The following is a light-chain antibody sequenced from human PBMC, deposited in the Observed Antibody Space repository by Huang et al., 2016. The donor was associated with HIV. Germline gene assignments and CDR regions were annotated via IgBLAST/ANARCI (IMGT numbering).Light chain of an antibody. CDR2: LGS. V-gene: IGKV2-28*01. J-gene: IGKJ2*01. CDR1: QSLRHRNGLNY. Sequence: DVVMTQSPLSLPVPPGEPASISCRSSQSLRHRNGLNYLDWYLQKPGQSQQLLIHLGSSRASGVPDRFSGGGSGTDFSLNISRVEAEDAGIYYCMEALQTPYTFGQGTKLEI. CDR3: MEALQTPYT.